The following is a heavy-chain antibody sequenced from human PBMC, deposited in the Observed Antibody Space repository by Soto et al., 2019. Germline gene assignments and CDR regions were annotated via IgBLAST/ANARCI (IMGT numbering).Heavy chain of an antibody. V-gene: IGHV1-69*01. D-gene: IGHD3-22*01. CDR1: AGTFSSYG. CDR3: PRDRSSKSYYYDSSVPYLYGMDV. CDR2: IMPIFGTP. J-gene: IGHJ6*02. Sequence: QVQLVQSGAEVKKPGSSVKVSCKASAGTFSSYGISWVRQAPGQGLEWMGGIMPIFGTPNYAQKFQGRVTITADESTSTGYMELSSLTSEDTAVYYCPRDRSSKSYYYDSSVPYLYGMDVWGQGTTVTVSS.